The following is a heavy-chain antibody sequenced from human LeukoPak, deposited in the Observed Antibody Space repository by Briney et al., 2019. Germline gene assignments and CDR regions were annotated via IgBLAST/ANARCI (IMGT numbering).Heavy chain of an antibody. CDR3: TKGHDILTGYYDMDV. Sequence: GGSLRLSCAASGYTLTNAWMSWVRQAPGKGLQWVGRLKRTSDGVTTDYAAPVKDRFTISRDDSKNTLYLQMSSLKTEDTAVYYCTKGHDILTGYYDMDVWGQGTTVTVSS. J-gene: IGHJ6*02. D-gene: IGHD3-9*01. V-gene: IGHV3-15*01. CDR2: LKRTSDGVTT. CDR1: GYTLTNAW.